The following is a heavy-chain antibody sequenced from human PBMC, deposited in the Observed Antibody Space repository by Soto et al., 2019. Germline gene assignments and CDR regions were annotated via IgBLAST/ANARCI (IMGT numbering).Heavy chain of an antibody. CDR2: VIPVLGTT. D-gene: IGHD2-8*01. J-gene: IGHJ2*01. CDR3: ATSPLVRWDFDL. V-gene: IGHV1-69*08. Sequence: VQLVQSGSEVKKPGSSVRVSCKTSEDTFSANTINWVRQAPGQGLEWLGRVIPVLGTTHYTQKFEDRVTISADKTTSTSYMDLSSLKSEDTALYYCATSPLVRWDFDLWGRGTLVTVSS. CDR1: EDTFSANT.